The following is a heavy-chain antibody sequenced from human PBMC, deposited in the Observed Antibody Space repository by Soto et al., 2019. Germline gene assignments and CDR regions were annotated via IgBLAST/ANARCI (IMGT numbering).Heavy chain of an antibody. Sequence: PSETLSLTCTVSGGSISSYYWSWIRQPPGKGLEWIGYIYYSGSTNYNPSLKSRVTISVDTSKNQFSLKLSSVTAADTAVYYCARDRSSGWLSNWLDPWGQGTLVTVSS. CDR3: ARDRSSGWLSNWLDP. J-gene: IGHJ5*02. D-gene: IGHD6-19*01. CDR1: GGSISSYY. V-gene: IGHV4-59*01. CDR2: IYYSGST.